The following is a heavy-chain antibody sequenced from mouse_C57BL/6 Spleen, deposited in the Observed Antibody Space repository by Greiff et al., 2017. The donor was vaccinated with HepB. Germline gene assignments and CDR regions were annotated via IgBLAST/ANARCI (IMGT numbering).Heavy chain of an antibody. D-gene: IGHD3-2*02. J-gene: IGHJ4*01. CDR1: GYTFTDYY. Sequence: EVQLQQSGPVLVKPGASVKMSCKASGYTFTDYYMNWVKQSHGKSLEWIGVINPYNGGTSYNQKFKGKATLTVDKSSSTAYMELNSLTSEDSAVYYCASQDSSGFYAMDYWGQGTSVTVSS. V-gene: IGHV1-19*01. CDR2: INPYNGGT. CDR3: ASQDSSGFYAMDY.